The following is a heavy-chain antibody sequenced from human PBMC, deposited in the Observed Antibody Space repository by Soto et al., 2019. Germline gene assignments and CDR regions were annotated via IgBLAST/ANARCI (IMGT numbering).Heavy chain of an antibody. V-gene: IGHV3-9*01. D-gene: IGHD3-10*01. CDR1: GFTFDDYA. J-gene: IGHJ3*02. CDR3: AKDLRSLLELGTAFDI. CDR2: ISWNSGSI. Sequence: GGSLRLSCAASGFTFDDYAMHWVRQAPGKGLEWVSGISWNSGSIGYADSVKGRFTISRDNAKNSLYLQMNSLRAEDTALYYCAKDLRSLLELGTAFDIWGQGTMVTVSS.